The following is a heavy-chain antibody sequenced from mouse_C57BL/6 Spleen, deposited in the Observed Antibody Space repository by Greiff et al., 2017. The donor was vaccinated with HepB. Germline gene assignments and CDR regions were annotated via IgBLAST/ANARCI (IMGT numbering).Heavy chain of an antibody. Sequence: QVYVKQPGAELVKPGASVKMSCKASGYTFTSYWITWVKQRPGQGLEWIGDIYPGSGSTNYNEKFKSKATLTVDTSSSTAYMQLSSLTSEDSAVYYCARLGYDYDGDWGQGTLVTVSA. V-gene: IGHV1-55*01. CDR3: ARLGYDYDGD. CDR1: GYTFTSYW. D-gene: IGHD2-4*01. CDR2: IYPGSGST. J-gene: IGHJ3*01.